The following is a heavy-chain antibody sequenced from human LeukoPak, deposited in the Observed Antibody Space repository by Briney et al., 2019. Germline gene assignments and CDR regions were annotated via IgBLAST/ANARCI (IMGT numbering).Heavy chain of an antibody. CDR1: GFTFTSFS. D-gene: IGHD2-2*02. CDR3: ARAMFEPDYTDIYRPFAY. Sequence: GGSLRLSCAVSGFTFTSFSMSWVRQVPGKGLEWVATIRPGGSETYYVDSVKDRFTISRDSARNSLYLQMNSLRAEDTAMYYCARAMFEPDYTDIYRPFAYWGPGTLVTVSS. J-gene: IGHJ4*02. CDR2: IRPGGSET. V-gene: IGHV3-7*01.